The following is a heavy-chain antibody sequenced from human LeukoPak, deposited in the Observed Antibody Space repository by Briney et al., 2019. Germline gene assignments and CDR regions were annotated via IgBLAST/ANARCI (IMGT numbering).Heavy chain of an antibody. CDR2: IYHNGST. Sequence: SSETLSLTCAVSGGSISSINWWSWVRQPPGKELEWIGEIYHNGSTNYNPSLKSRVTISVDKSKNQFSLKVSSVTAADTAIYYCARPPGPWGQGTLVTVSS. CDR3: ARPPGP. J-gene: IGHJ5*02. V-gene: IGHV4-4*02. CDR1: GGSISSINW.